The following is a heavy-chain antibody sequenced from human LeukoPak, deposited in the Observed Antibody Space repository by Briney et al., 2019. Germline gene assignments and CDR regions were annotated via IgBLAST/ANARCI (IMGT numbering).Heavy chain of an antibody. V-gene: IGHV1-69*04. CDR1: GGTFSSCA. CDR3: ARAAITMVRGLPSEYFQH. J-gene: IGHJ1*01. CDR2: IIPILGIA. Sequence: ASVKVSCKASGGTFSSCAISWVRQAPGQGLEWMGRIIPILGIANYAQKFQGRVTITADKSTSTAYMELSSLRSEDTAVYYCARAAITMVRGLPSEYFQHWGQGTLVTVSS. D-gene: IGHD3-10*01.